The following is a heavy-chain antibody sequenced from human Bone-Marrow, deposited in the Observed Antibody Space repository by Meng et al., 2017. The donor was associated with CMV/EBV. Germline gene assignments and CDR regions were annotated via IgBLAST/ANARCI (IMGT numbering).Heavy chain of an antibody. Sequence: SCAASGYTFSNYAMTWVRQDAGKGREWVSASSDSGGSTDYADSVKDRFTISRENSNNTLYLQMNSLRAEDTAVYYCANGYDSSGYYAHWGQGTLVTVSS. J-gene: IGHJ4*02. CDR3: ANGYDSSGYYAH. D-gene: IGHD3-22*01. V-gene: IGHV3-23*01. CDR1: GYTFSNYA. CDR2: SSDSGGST.